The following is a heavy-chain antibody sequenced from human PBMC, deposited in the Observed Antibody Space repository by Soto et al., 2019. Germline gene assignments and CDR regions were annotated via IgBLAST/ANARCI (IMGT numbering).Heavy chain of an antibody. D-gene: IGHD4-4*01. Sequence: SETLSLTCAVYGGSFSGYYWSWIRQPPGKGLEWIGEINHSGSTNYNPSLKSRVTISVDTSKNQFSLKLSSVTAADTAVYYCAGVKHDCSNYGGMDVWGQGTTVTVSS. V-gene: IGHV4-34*01. CDR2: INHSGST. CDR1: GGSFSGYY. CDR3: AGVKHDCSNYGGMDV. J-gene: IGHJ6*02.